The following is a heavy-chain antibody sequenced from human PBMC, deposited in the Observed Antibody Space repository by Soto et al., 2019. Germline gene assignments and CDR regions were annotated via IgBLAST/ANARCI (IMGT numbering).Heavy chain of an antibody. CDR2: IIPIFGTA. J-gene: IGHJ4*02. V-gene: IGHV1-69*01. D-gene: IGHD5-12*01. Sequence: QVQLVQSGAEVKKPGSSVKVSCKASGGTFSSYAISWVRQAPGQGLEWMGGIIPIFGTANYAQQFQGRVTITADESTSTAYMELSSLRSEDTAVYYCARDRREMATMYYFDYWGQGTLVTVSS. CDR3: ARDRREMATMYYFDY. CDR1: GGTFSSYA.